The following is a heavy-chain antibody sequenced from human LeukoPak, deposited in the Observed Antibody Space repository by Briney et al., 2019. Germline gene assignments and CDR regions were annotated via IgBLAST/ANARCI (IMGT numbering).Heavy chain of an antibody. CDR1: GGSISSGDYY. CDR2: IYYSGST. CDR3: ARTLIDVYYYYGMDV. J-gene: IGHJ6*02. Sequence: PSETLSLTCTVSGGSISSGDYYWSWIRQPPGKGLEWIGYIYYSGSTYYNPSLKSRVTISVDTSKNQFSLQLNSVTPEDTAVYYCARTLIDVYYYYGMDVWGQGTTVTVSS. V-gene: IGHV4-30-4*01.